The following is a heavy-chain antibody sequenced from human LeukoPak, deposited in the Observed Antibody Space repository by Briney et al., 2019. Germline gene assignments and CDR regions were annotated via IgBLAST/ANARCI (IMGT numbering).Heavy chain of an antibody. D-gene: IGHD3-10*01. CDR1: GGSFSGYY. CDR3: ARRITMVRGVIRPFDY. V-gene: IGHV4-34*01. Sequence: SETLSLTCAVYGGSFSGYYWSWIRQPPGKGLEWIGEINHSGSTNYNPSLKSRVTISVDTPKNQFSLKLSSVTAADTAVYYCARRITMVRGVIRPFDYWGQGTLVTVSS. J-gene: IGHJ4*02. CDR2: INHSGST.